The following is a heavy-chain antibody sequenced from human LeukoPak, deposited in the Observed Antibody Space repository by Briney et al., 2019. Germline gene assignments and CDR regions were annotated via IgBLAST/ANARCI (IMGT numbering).Heavy chain of an antibody. CDR3: AGGYSGYDWDYFDY. D-gene: IGHD5-12*01. V-gene: IGHV1-2*02. J-gene: IGHJ4*02. Sequence: ASVKVSCKASGYTFTGYYMHWVRQAPGQGLEWMGWINPNSGGINYAQKFQGRVTMTRDTSISTAYMELSRLRSDDTAVYYCAGGYSGYDWDYFDYWGQGTLVTVSS. CDR1: GYTFTGYY. CDR2: INPNSGGI.